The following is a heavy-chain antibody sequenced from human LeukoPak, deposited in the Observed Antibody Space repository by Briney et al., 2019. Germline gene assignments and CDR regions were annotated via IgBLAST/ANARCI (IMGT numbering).Heavy chain of an antibody. CDR3: VRGYSFGPYGMAV. Sequence: GGSPRVSCSASGFPFSSFAMHWVRQAPGKGLEYVSAISDSGGSTYYADSVKGRFTISRDNSKNTLYLQMSSLRAEDTAVYFCVRGYSFGPYGMAVWGQRTTVTVSS. D-gene: IGHD3-3*01. CDR2: ISDSGGST. J-gene: IGHJ6*02. CDR1: GFPFSSFA. V-gene: IGHV3-64D*09.